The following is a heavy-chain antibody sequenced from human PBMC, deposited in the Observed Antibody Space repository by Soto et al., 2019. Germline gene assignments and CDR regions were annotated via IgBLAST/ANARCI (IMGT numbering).Heavy chain of an antibody. J-gene: IGHJ4*02. CDR1: GFTFSSYG. V-gene: IGHV3-33*01. Sequence: QVQLVESGGGVVQPGRSLRLSCAASGFTFSSYGMHWVRQAPGKGLEWVAVIWYDGSNKYYADSVKGRFTISRDNSKNTMYLQMNSLRAEDTAVYYCAREKQLDEGFDYWGQGTLVTVSS. CDR2: IWYDGSNK. D-gene: IGHD6-13*01. CDR3: AREKQLDEGFDY.